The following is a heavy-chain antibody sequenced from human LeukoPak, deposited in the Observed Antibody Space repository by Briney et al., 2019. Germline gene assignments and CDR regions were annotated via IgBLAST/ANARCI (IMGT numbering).Heavy chain of an antibody. D-gene: IGHD3-3*01. CDR3: ARDGESDGLEWLSDNWFDP. CDR1: GGSISSSSYY. J-gene: IGHJ5*02. V-gene: IGHV4-39*07. Sequence: SETLSLTCTVSGGSISSSSYYWGWIRQPPGKGLEWIGSIYYSGSTYYNPSLKSRVTISVDTSKNQFSLKLSSVTAADTAVYYCARDGESDGLEWLSDNWFDPWGQGTLVTVSS. CDR2: IYYSGST.